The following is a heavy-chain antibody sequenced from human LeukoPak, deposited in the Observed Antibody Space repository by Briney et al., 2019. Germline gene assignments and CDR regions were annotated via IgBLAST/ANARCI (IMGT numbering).Heavy chain of an antibody. J-gene: IGHJ5*02. V-gene: IGHV4-30-4*01. Sequence: SETLSLTCTVSGGSISSGDYYWSWIRQLPGKGLEWIGYIYYSGSTYYNPSLKSRVTISVDTSKNQFSPKLSSVTAADTAVYYCARDACSSTSCFNWFDPWGQGTLVTVSS. CDR2: IYYSGST. CDR1: GGSISSGDYY. CDR3: ARDACSSTSCFNWFDP. D-gene: IGHD2-2*01.